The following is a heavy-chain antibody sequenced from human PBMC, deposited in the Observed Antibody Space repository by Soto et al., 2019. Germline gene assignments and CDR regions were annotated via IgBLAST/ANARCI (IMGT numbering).Heavy chain of an antibody. Sequence: SETLSLTCTVSGGSISSADYYWSWIRQPPGKGREWIGYIYYSGNVYYSPSLKRRVTISVDTSNNHFSLKLNPVTATDTAVYYCARDSRQHVSLGGYYYYAMDVWGQGTTVTVSS. CDR1: GGSISSADYY. J-gene: IGHJ6*02. D-gene: IGHD6-13*01. CDR2: IYYSGNV. V-gene: IGHV4-30-4*01. CDR3: ARDSRQHVSLGGYYYYAMDV.